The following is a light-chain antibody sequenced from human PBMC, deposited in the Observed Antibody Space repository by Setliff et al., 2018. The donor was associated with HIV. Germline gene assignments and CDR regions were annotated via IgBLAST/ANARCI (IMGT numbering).Light chain of an antibody. CDR3: SSYAITNTLP. CDR2: GVR. CDR1: TSDVGGYNY. Sequence: QSALAQPASVSGSPGQPITISCTGPTSDVGGYNYVSWYQQHPGKAPKLIIYGVRNRPSGVSNRFSGSKSGNTASLTISGLQAEDEADYYCSSYAITNTLPFGTGTKVTVL. J-gene: IGLJ1*01. V-gene: IGLV2-14*01.